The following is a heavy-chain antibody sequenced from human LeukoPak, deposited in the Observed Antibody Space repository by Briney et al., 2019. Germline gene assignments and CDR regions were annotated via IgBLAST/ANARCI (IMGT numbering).Heavy chain of an antibody. CDR3: ARVIPTAVHDY. D-gene: IGHD2-21*02. CDR1: GGSISSYF. J-gene: IGHJ4*02. V-gene: IGHV4-59*01. CDR2: IYYSGST. Sequence: SETLSLTCTVSGGSISSYFWSWIRQPPGKGLEWIGYIYYSGSTNYNPSLKSRVTISVDTSKNQFSLKLSSVTAADTAVYYCARVIPTAVHDYWGQGTLVTVSS.